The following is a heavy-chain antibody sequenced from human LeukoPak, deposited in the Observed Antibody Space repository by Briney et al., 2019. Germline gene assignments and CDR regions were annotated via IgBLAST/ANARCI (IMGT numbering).Heavy chain of an antibody. V-gene: IGHV3-30*02. CDR3: AKGDTIAAAAFTFDY. CDR2: IRYDGSNK. CDR1: GFTFSSYG. D-gene: IGHD6-13*01. Sequence: GGSLRLSCAASGFTFSSYGMHWVRQAPGKGLEWVAFIRYDGSNKYYADSVRGRFTISRDNSKNTLYLQMNSLRAEDTAVYYCAKGDTIAAAAFTFDYWGQGTLVTVSS. J-gene: IGHJ4*02.